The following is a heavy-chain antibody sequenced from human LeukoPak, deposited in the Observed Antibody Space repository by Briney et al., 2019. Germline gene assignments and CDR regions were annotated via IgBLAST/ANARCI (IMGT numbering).Heavy chain of an antibody. V-gene: IGHV4-39*02. CDR2: IYYSGST. CDR1: GGSISSGSHH. D-gene: IGHD3-22*01. Sequence: SETLSLTCTVSGGSISSGSHHWGWIRQPPGKGLEWIANIYYSGSTFYNPSLKSRVTISVDTSQEQFSLKLSSVTAADTAVYYCAREGWGYNDGRGSFDYWGQGTLVTVSS. J-gene: IGHJ4*02. CDR3: AREGWGYNDGRGSFDY.